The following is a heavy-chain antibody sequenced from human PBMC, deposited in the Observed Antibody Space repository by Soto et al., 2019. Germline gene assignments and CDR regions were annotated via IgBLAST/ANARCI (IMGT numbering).Heavy chain of an antibody. CDR3: ARWVGGSMFDNSGKYDS. V-gene: IGHV3-30*03. Sequence: QVQLVESGGGVVQPGRSLRLTCAASGFTFSSNGMHWVRQPPGKGLEWVALIAYDGSKTYYGDSVRGRFTISRDNSENTLFLQMNSLRAVETAVYYCARWVGGSMFDNSGKYDSWGQGTLVTVSS. CDR2: IAYDGSKT. CDR1: GFTFSSNG. J-gene: IGHJ5*01. D-gene: IGHD3-22*01.